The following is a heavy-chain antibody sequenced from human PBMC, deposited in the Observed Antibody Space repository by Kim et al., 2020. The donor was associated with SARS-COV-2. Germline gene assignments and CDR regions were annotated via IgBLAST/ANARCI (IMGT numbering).Heavy chain of an antibody. CDR3: ARRRIAAATPPGGAFDI. V-gene: IGHV5-51*01. Sequence: FQGQVTISADKSISTAYLQWSSLKASDTAMYYCARRRIAAATPPGGAFDIWGQGTMVTVSS. J-gene: IGHJ3*02. D-gene: IGHD6-13*01.